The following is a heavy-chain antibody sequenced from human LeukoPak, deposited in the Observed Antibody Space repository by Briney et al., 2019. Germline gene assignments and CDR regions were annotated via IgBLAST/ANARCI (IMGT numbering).Heavy chain of an antibody. D-gene: IGHD4-17*01. CDR3: ARVRERTTSAAAY. J-gene: IGHJ4*02. Sequence: ATVNVSCKASGYTFTGYYIHWVRQAPGQGLEWMGWINPNSGATNYAQRFQGRVTMTRDTSISTAYMELSSLTSDDTAVYFCARVRERTTSAAAYWGQGTLVTVSS. CDR1: GYTFTGYY. V-gene: IGHV1-2*02. CDR2: INPNSGAT.